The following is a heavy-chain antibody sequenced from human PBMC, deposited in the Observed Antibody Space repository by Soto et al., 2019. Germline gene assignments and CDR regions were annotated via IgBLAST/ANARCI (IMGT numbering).Heavy chain of an antibody. CDR3: ARGRGDGYNINQINFDY. CDR2: IYYSGST. CDR1: GGSISSYY. J-gene: IGHJ4*02. Sequence: SETLSLTCTVSGGSISSYYWSWIRQPPGKGLEWIGYIYYSGSTNYNPSLKSRVTISVDTSKNQFSLKLSSVTAADTAVYYCARGRGDGYNINQINFDYWGQGTLVTVSS. D-gene: IGHD3-10*01. V-gene: IGHV4-59*01.